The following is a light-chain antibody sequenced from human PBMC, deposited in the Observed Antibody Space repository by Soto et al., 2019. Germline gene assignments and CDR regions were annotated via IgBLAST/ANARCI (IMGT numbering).Light chain of an antibody. CDR3: RHSYRTLGE. Sequence: RVTITFRASQSISNYLNWYQQKPGKAPNLLIYAASSLQSGVPARSRGSVAVRYFNLSRTGLQPERFPSYYSRHSYRTLGEFGGGTKVDIK. V-gene: IGKV1-39*01. CDR1: QSISNY. J-gene: IGKJ4*02. CDR2: AAS.